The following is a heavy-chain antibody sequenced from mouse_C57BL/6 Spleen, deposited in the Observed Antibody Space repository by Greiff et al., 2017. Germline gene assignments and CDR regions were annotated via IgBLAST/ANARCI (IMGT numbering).Heavy chain of an antibody. J-gene: IGHJ3*01. Sequence: EVQRVESGPGLVKPSQSLSLTCSVTGYSITSGYYWNWIRQFPGNKLEWMGYISYDGSNNYNPSLKNRISITHDTSKNQFFLKLNSVTTEDTATYYCAREDGSWFAYWGQGTLVTVSA. CDR1: GYSITSGYY. D-gene: IGHD2-3*01. CDR2: ISYDGSN. CDR3: AREDGSWFAY. V-gene: IGHV3-6*01.